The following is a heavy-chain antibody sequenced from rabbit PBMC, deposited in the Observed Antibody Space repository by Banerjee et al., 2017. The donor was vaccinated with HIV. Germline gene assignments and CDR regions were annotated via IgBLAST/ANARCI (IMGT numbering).Heavy chain of an antibody. Sequence: QEQLEESGGGLVKPEGSLTLTCTASGFDFSDTYWMCWVRQAPGKGLEWIACINTSSGNTVYASWAKGRFTVSRTSSTTVTLQMTGLTAADTATYFCVRDAGYALYGYVDLNLWGQGTLVTVS. D-gene: IGHD6-1*01. CDR2: INTSSGNT. J-gene: IGHJ4*01. CDR1: GFDFSDTYW. CDR3: VRDAGYALYGYVDLNL. V-gene: IGHV1S45*01.